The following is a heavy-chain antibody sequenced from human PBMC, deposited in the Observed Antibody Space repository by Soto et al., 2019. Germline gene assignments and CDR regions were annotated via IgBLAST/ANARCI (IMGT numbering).Heavy chain of an antibody. Sequence: QVQLVESGGGVVQPGRSLRLSCAASGFTFSSYAMHWVRQAPGKGLEWVAVISYDGSNKYYADSVKGRFTISRDNSKKSLYLQMNSLRAEDTAVYYCARAGITMVRGVTTGSPDYWGQGTLVTVSS. CDR2: ISYDGSNK. D-gene: IGHD3-10*01. V-gene: IGHV3-30-3*01. J-gene: IGHJ4*02. CDR3: ARAGITMVRGVTTGSPDY. CDR1: GFTFSSYA.